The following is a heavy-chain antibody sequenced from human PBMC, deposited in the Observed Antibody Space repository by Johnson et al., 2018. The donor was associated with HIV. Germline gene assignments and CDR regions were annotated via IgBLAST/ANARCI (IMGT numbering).Heavy chain of an antibody. CDR1: GFSISSNY. D-gene: IGHD6-19*01. V-gene: IGHV3-66*03. Sequence: EKLVESGGGLIQPGGSLRLSCKASGFSISSNYMSWVRQPPGKGLEWVSVFYSGGSRYYADSVKGRFTISRDNSKNTLYLQMNSLRPEDTAVYYCARDRPSGWPDAFDIWGQGTMVTVSS. CDR3: ARDRPSGWPDAFDI. CDR2: FYSGGSR. J-gene: IGHJ3*02.